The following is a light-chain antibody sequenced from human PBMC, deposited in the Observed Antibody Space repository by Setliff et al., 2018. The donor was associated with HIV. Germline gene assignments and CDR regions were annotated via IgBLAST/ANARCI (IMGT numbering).Light chain of an antibody. CDR3: SSYAGNNIYV. J-gene: IGLJ1*01. CDR2: EVN. V-gene: IGLV2-8*01. CDR1: SGDVGGYNY. Sequence: QSALTQPPYASGSPGQSVTISCTGTSGDVGGYNYVSWYQQHPGKAPKLIIYEVNQRPSGVPDRFSGSKSGDTASLTVSGLQAEDEADYFCSSYAGNNIYVFGTGTKVTVL.